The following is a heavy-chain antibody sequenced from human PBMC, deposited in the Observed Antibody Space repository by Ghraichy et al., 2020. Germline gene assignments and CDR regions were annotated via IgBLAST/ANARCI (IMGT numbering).Heavy chain of an antibody. CDR3: AREDSWTGYYANDFDH. Sequence: GGSLRLSCVTSGFYFSQYGMNWVRQAPGKGLDWGRQAPGRGLEWVSYINNNGDIRHYADSVKGRFTISRDNAKNSLVLEINNLRVDDSAIYYCAREDSWTGYYANDFDHWGQGTLVTVSS. D-gene: IGHD3/OR15-3a*01. V-gene: IGHV3-48*01. CDR1: GFYFSQYG. J-gene: IGHJ4*02. CDR2: INNNGDIR.